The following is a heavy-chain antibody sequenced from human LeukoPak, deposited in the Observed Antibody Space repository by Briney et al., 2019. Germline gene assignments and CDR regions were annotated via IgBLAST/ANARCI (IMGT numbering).Heavy chain of an antibody. CDR1: GFTFSSSW. CDR2: INKDGSVT. CDR3: ARVEGFIDY. Sequence: GGSLRLSCAASGFTFSSSWIHWVRQAPGKGLVWVSRINKDGSVTDYAESVKGRFSISRDNAKNSLYLQMISLRAEDTALYYCARVEGFIDYWGQGTLVTVSS. J-gene: IGHJ4*02. V-gene: IGHV3-74*01. D-gene: IGHD3-16*02.